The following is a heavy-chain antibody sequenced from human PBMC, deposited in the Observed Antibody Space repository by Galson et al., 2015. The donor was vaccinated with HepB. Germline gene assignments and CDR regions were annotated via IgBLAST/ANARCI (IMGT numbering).Heavy chain of an antibody. V-gene: IGHV3-30*02. D-gene: IGHD1-26*01. Sequence: SLRLSCAASGFTFSSYGMHWVRQAPGKGLEWVAFIRYDGSNKYYADSVKGRFTISRDNSKNTLYLQMNSLRAEDTAVYYCAKDLRGGSYSAVIDYWGQGTLVTVSS. J-gene: IGHJ4*02. CDR2: IRYDGSNK. CDR3: AKDLRGGSYSAVIDY. CDR1: GFTFSSYG.